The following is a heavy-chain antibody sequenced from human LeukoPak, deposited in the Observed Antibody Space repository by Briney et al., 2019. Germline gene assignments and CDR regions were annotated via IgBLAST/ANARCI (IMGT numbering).Heavy chain of an antibody. CDR3: ARHYYGSSVWGYYFDN. D-gene: IGHD3-22*01. CDR2: TYYRSKWEN. V-gene: IGHV6-1*01. CDR1: GDSVSSNSVA. Sequence: SQTLSLTCAISGDSVSSNSVAWNWIRQSPSRGLEWLGRTYYRSKWENDYAVSVKSRITINADTSKNQFSLHLNSVTPEDTAVYHCARHYYGSSVWGYYFDNWGQGTLVAVSS. J-gene: IGHJ4*02.